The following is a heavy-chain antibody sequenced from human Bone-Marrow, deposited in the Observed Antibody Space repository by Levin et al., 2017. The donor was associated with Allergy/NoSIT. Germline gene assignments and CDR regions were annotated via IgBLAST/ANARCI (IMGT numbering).Heavy chain of an antibody. Sequence: GESLKISCKASGYTFFAYDIHWVRQAPGHGLEWMGRNNPNTGGTNYAKRYQGRVTLTRDKSISTAYRDLSRLTSDDTAVYYGVRGGESVVDVWGQGTTVAVSS. CDR2: NNPNTGGT. J-gene: IGHJ6*02. CDR3: VRGGESVVDV. V-gene: IGHV1-2*06. D-gene: IGHD3-16*01. CDR1: GYTFFAYD.